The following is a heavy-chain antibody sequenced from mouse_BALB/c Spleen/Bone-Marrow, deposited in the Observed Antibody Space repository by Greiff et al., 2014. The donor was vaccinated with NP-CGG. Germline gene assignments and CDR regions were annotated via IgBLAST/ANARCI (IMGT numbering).Heavy chain of an antibody. D-gene: IGHD2-1*01. J-gene: IGHJ3*01. V-gene: IGHV1-80*01. Sequence: QVQLKESGAELVRPGSSVKISCKASGYAISGYWMNWVKQRPGQGLEWIGQIYPGDDDTTYNGKFKGKATLTADKSSNTAYMQLSSLTSEDSAVYLCAREDYGNSWFAYWGQGTLVTVSA. CDR1: GYAISGYW. CDR3: AREDYGNSWFAY. CDR2: IYPGDDDT.